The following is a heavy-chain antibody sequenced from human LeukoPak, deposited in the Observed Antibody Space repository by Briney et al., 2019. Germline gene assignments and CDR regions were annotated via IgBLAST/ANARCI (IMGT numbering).Heavy chain of an antibody. D-gene: IGHD6-19*01. V-gene: IGHV3-11*04. CDR1: GFTFSDYY. CDR3: AKERYSSGWYDEIGY. CDR2: ISSSGSTI. J-gene: IGHJ4*02. Sequence: GGSLRLSCAASGFTFSDYYMSWIRQAPGKGLEWVSYISSSGSTIYYADSVKGRFTISRDNAKNSLYLQMNSLRAEDTAVYYCAKERYSSGWYDEIGYWGQGTLVTVSS.